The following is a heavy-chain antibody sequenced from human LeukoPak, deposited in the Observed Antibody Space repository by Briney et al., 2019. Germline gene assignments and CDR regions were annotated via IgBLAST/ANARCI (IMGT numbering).Heavy chain of an antibody. J-gene: IGHJ4*02. CDR3: AKAGISAQETLVFDY. D-gene: IGHD2-15*01. CDR2: ISGSGGST. V-gene: IGHV3-23*01. Sequence: GGSLRLSCTVSGFTVSSNSMSWVRQAPGKGLEWVSAISGSGGSTYYADSVKGRFTISRDNSKNTLYLQMNSLRAEDTAVYYCAKAGISAQETLVFDYWGQGTLVTVSS. CDR1: GFTVSSNS.